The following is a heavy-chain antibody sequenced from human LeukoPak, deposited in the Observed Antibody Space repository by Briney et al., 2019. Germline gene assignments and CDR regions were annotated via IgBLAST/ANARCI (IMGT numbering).Heavy chain of an antibody. Sequence: SETLSLTCAVYGGSFSGYYWSWIRQPPGKGLEWIGRINHSGSTNYNPSLKSRVTISVDTSKNQFSLKLSSVTAADTAVYYCARGFVVVPAAIRWNWFDPWGQGTLVTVSS. CDR2: INHSGST. CDR1: GGSFSGYY. V-gene: IGHV4-34*01. D-gene: IGHD2-2*02. J-gene: IGHJ5*02. CDR3: ARGFVVVPAAIRWNWFDP.